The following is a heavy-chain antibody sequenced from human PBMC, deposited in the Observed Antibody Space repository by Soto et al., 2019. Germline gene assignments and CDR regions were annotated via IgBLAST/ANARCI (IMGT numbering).Heavy chain of an antibody. V-gene: IGHV4-59*01. J-gene: IGHJ5*02. Sequence: QVQLQESGPGLVKPSETLSLTCTVSGGSISTYYWSWIRQPPGKGLEWVGHIYYTGSTNYNPSLRSRVTISVDASKNQFSLKLSSVTAADTAMYYCARVIGNYDGLKGWFDPWGQGTLVTVSS. D-gene: IGHD3-10*01. CDR1: GGSISTYY. CDR3: ARVIGNYDGLKGWFDP. CDR2: IYYTGST.